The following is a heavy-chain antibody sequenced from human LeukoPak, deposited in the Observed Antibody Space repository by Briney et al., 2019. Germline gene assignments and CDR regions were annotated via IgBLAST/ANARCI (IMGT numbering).Heavy chain of an antibody. CDR3: ARGPDTYYDFWSGYYLDY. J-gene: IGHJ4*02. CDR1: GFTFSSYS. V-gene: IGHV3-21*01. Sequence: GGSLRLSCAASGFTFSSYSMNWVRQAPGKGLEWVSSISSSSSYIYYADSVKGRFTISRDNAKNSLYLQMNSLGAEDTAVYYCARGPDTYYDFWSGYYLDYWGQGTLVTVSS. D-gene: IGHD3-3*01. CDR2: ISSSSSYI.